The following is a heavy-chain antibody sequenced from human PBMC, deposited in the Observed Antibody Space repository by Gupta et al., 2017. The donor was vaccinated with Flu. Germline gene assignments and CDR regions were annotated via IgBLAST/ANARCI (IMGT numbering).Heavy chain of an antibody. J-gene: IGHJ4*02. D-gene: IGHD4-4*01. V-gene: IGHV3-7*01. CDR3: ARDRAYNCFDY. Sequence: NINEDGSTKNYVDSVMGRFTISRDNAKNSLFLQMDSLRDEDTAVYYCARDRAYNCFDYWGQGTLVTVSS. CDR2: INEDGSTK.